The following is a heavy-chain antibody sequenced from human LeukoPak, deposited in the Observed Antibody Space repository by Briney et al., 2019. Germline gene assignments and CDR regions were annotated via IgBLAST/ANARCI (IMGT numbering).Heavy chain of an antibody. J-gene: IGHJ6*02. CDR2: ISGSGGST. D-gene: IGHD3-22*01. CDR1: GFTFSSYA. V-gene: IGHV3-23*01. Sequence: GGSLRLSCAASGFTFSSYAMSWVRPAPGKGLEWVSAISGSGGSTYYAGSVKGRFTISRDNSKNTLYLQMNSLRAEDTAVYYCAGGAGYYDSSGYYYIDYYGMDVWGQGTTVTVSS. CDR3: AGGAGYYDSSGYYYIDYYGMDV.